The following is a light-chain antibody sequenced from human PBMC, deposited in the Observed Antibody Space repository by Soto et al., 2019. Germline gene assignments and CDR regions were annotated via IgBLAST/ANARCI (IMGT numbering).Light chain of an antibody. V-gene: IGKV1-5*01. CDR1: QSISSW. CDR3: QQYNSYPMYT. J-gene: IGKJ2*01. CDR2: DAS. Sequence: DIPMTQSPSTLSASVGDRVTITCRASQSISSWLAWYHLKPGKAPKLLIYDASSLESGVPSRFSGSGSGTEFTLTSSTLQPDDFATYYCQQYNSYPMYTFGQGTKLEIK.